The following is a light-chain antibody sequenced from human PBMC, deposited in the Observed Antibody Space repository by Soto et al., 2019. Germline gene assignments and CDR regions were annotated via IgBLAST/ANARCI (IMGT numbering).Light chain of an antibody. V-gene: IGLV2-14*01. CDR1: SSVVGGYNY. Sequence: QSVLNQPASVSGSPGQSITISCTGTSSVVGGYNYVSWYQQHPGKAPKLMIYDVSNRPSGVSNRFSGSKSGNTASLTISGLQAEDEADYYCSSYTSSSPYVFGTGTKVTVL. CDR3: SSYTSSSPYV. J-gene: IGLJ1*01. CDR2: DVS.